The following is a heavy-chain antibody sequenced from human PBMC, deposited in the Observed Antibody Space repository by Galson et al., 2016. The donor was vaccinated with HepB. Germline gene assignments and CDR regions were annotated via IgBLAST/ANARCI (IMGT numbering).Heavy chain of an antibody. CDR2: IGTAPGDT. V-gene: IGHV3-13*01. CDR3: ARGKSLWTTPWNYVLDV. D-gene: IGHD4-17*01. J-gene: IGHJ6*04. Sequence: SLRLSCAASGFSFSLYDMHWVRQVTGKGLEWVSAIGTAPGDTNYLDSVKGRFTISRENADNSLYLQMNSLRPGDTAVYYCARGKSLWTTPWNYVLDVWGKGTTVTVSS. CDR1: GFSFSLYD.